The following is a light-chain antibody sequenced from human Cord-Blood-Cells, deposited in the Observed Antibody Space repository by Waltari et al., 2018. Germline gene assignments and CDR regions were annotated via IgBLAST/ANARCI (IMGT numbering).Light chain of an antibody. CDR1: ISDVGGYNY. CDR2: DVS. CDR3: SSYTSSSTWV. J-gene: IGLJ3*02. V-gene: IGLV2-14*01. Sequence: QSALTQPASVSGSPGQSITISCTGTISDVGGYNYFSWYQQHPGKAPKLMIYDVSKRPSGVSNRFSGSKSGNTASLTISGLQAEDEDDYYCSSYTSSSTWVFGGGTKLTVL.